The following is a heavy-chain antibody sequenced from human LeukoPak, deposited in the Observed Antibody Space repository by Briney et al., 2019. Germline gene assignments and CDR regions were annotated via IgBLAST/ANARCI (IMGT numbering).Heavy chain of an antibody. Sequence: PGGSLRLSCAPSGFTFDAYAMHWVRQAPGKGLEWVALISYDGGNIYYSDSVQGRFTISRDNSKNTLYRQMNTLRPEDTAIYYCARDPPFGSGWAQNHFDYWGQGTLVTVSS. J-gene: IGHJ4*02. D-gene: IGHD6-19*01. CDR3: ARDPPFGSGWAQNHFDY. V-gene: IGHV3-30*04. CDR1: GFTFDAYA. CDR2: ISYDGGNI.